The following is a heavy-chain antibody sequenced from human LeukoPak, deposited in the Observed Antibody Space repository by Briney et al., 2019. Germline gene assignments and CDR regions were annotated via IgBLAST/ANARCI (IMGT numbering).Heavy chain of an antibody. CDR3: ARYYYDSSGYYDY. D-gene: IGHD3-22*01. J-gene: IGHJ4*02. CDR2: IIPIFGTA. Sequence: SVKVSCKASGGTFSSYAISWVRQAPGQGHEWMGGIIPIFGTANYAQKFQGRVTITTDESTSTAYMELSSLRSEDTAVYHCARYYYDSSGYYDYWGQGTLVTVSS. V-gene: IGHV1-69*05. CDR1: GGTFSSYA.